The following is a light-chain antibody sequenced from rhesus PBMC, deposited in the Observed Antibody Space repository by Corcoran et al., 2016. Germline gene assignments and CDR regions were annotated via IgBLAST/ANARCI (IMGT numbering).Light chain of an antibody. Sequence: QSVLTQPPSVSGAPGQRVTISCTGSRSNIGHYYVQWYHQLPGTAPKLLIYENNKRPSGVSDRFSGSQSGASASLTITGLQSEDEADYYCQSYDSSLTGYIFGGGTRLTVL. CDR2: ENN. V-gene: IGLV1-85*01. CDR3: QSYDSSLTGYI. CDR1: RSNIGHYY. J-gene: IGLJ1*01.